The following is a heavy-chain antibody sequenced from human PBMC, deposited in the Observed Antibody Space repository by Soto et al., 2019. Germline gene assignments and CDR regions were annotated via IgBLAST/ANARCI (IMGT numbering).Heavy chain of an antibody. Sequence: SETLSLTCAVSGGSISSGGYSWSWIRQPPGKGLEWIGYIYHSGSTYYNPSLKSRDTISVDRSKNQFSLKLSSVTAADTAVYYCAREVLLWFGEFAQNWFDPWGQGTLVTVSS. J-gene: IGHJ5*02. CDR2: IYHSGST. CDR1: GGSISSGGYS. CDR3: AREVLLWFGEFAQNWFDP. D-gene: IGHD3-10*01. V-gene: IGHV4-30-2*01.